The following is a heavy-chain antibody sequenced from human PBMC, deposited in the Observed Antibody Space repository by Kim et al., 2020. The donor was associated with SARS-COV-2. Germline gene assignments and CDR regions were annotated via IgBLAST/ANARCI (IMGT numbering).Heavy chain of an antibody. D-gene: IGHD6-13*01. J-gene: IGHJ5*02. CDR2: ISAYNGNT. Sequence: ASVKVSCKASGYTFTTYGITWVRQAPGQGLQWMGWISAYNGNTNYAQKVQGRVTMTTDTSTSTAYMELRSLRSDDTAVYYCAKSARSSWRHNWFDPWGQG. CDR3: AKSARSSWRHNWFDP. V-gene: IGHV1-18*01. CDR1: GYTFTTYG.